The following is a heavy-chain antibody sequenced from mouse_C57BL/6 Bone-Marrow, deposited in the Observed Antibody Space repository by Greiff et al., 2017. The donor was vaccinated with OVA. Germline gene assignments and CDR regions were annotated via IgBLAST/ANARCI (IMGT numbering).Heavy chain of an antibody. CDR3: VRLFITSFYAMDY. J-gene: IGHJ4*01. CDR2: IRSKSNNYAT. Sequence: EVQGVESGGGLVQPKGSLKLSCAASGFSFNTYAMNWVRQAPGKGLEWVARIRSKSNNYATYYADSVKDRFTISRDDSESMLYLQMNNLKTEDTAMYYCVRLFITSFYAMDYWGQGTSVTVSS. D-gene: IGHD1-1*01. CDR1: GFSFNTYA. V-gene: IGHV10-1*01.